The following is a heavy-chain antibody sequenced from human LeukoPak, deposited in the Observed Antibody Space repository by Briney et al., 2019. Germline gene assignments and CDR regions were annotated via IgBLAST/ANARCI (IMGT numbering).Heavy chain of an antibody. CDR1: GFTFSSYG. Sequence: GGSLRLSCAASGFTFSSYGMHWVRQAPGKGLEWVAVISYDGSNKYYADSVKGRFTISRDNSKNTLYLQMNSLRAEDTAVYYCAKDFSGYYGYWGQGTLVTVSS. J-gene: IGHJ4*02. D-gene: IGHD3-22*01. CDR3: AKDFSGYYGY. V-gene: IGHV3-30*18. CDR2: ISYDGSNK.